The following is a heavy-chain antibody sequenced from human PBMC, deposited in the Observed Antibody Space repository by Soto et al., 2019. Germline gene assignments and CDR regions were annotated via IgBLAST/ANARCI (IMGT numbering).Heavy chain of an antibody. J-gene: IGHJ4*02. D-gene: IGHD3-9*01. V-gene: IGHV1-18*01. CDR2: ISAYNGNT. CDR3: ARESTFMRGYDILTGYYGY. CDR1: GYTFTSYG. Sequence: QVQLVQSGAEVKKPGASVKVSCKASGYTFTSYGISWVRQAPGQGLEWMGWISAYNGNTNYAQKLQGRVTMTPDTSTSTAYMELRSLRSDDTAVYYCARESTFMRGYDILTGYYGYWGQGTLVTVSS.